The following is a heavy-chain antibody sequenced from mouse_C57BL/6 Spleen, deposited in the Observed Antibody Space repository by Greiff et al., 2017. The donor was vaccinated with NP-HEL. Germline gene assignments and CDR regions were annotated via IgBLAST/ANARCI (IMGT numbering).Heavy chain of an antibody. J-gene: IGHJ4*01. CDR1: GFTFSDYG. V-gene: IGHV5-17*01. CDR3: ARGLLEASMDY. D-gene: IGHD1-1*01. Sequence: EVKLMESGGGLVKPGGSLELSCAASGFTFSDYGMHWVRQAPEKGLEWVAYISSGSSTIYYADTVKGRFTISRDNAKNTLFLQMTSLRSEDTAMYYCARGLLEASMDYWGQGTSVTVSS. CDR2: ISSGSSTI.